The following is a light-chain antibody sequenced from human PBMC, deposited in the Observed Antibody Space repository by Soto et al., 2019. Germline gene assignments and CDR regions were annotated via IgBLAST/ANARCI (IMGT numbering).Light chain of an antibody. Sequence: EIQMTQSPSTLSESVEDKVTIACRASQSISNWLAWYQQKPGKAPKILIYKASNLESGVPSRFSGSGSGTEFTLTISSLQPDDFATYYCQHLKTFGQGTKVDIK. V-gene: IGKV1-5*03. CDR1: QSISNW. CDR2: KAS. CDR3: QHLKT. J-gene: IGKJ1*01.